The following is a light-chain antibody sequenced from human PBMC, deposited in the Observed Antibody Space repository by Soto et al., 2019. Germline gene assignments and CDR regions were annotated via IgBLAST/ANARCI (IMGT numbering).Light chain of an antibody. V-gene: IGKV1-5*01. J-gene: IGKJ1*01. CDR2: DAS. Sequence: DIQMTQSPSSLSASVGDRVTITCRASQSISSYLKWYQQKPGKAPKLLIYDASSLESGVPSRFSGSGSGTEFTLTISRLKPDDFATYYCQQYQSYSRTFGQGTKVDIK. CDR1: QSISSY. CDR3: QQYQSYSRT.